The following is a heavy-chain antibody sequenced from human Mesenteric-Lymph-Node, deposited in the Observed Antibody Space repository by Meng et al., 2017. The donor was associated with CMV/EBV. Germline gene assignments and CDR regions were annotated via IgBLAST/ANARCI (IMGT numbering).Heavy chain of an antibody. Sequence: GESLKISCAASGFTFSSYEMNWVRQAPGKGLEWVSYITASGSGIYYADSVRGRFSVSRDNAKNSLYLHMNSLRAEDTAVYYCARDDGSCYRDWGQGTLVTVSS. CDR3: ARDDGSCYRD. CDR2: ITASGSGI. D-gene: IGHD2-15*01. CDR1: GFTFSSYE. J-gene: IGHJ4*02. V-gene: IGHV3-48*03.